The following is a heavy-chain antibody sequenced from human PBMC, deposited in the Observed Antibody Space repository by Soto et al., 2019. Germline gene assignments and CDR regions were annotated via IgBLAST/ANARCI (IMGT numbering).Heavy chain of an antibody. CDR2: IYYSGRT. V-gene: IGHV4-59*01. J-gene: IGHJ4*02. Sequence: WTWIRQPPGKGLEYIGYIYYSGRTYYNPSLKSRVTISVDTSKNQFSLKLSSVTAADTAVHYCARGHLGITTTGTWYDLDYWGQGTRGTVAS. D-gene: IGHD6-13*01. CDR3: ARGHLGITTTGTWYDLDY.